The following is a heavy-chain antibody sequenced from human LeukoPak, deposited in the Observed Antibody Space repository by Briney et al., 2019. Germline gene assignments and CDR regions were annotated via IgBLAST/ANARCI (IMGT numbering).Heavy chain of an antibody. Sequence: GGSLRLSCAASGFTFSSYSMNWVRQAPGKGLEWVSSISSSSSYIYYADSVKGRFTISRDNAKNSLYLQMNSLRAEDTAVYYCARAFLSGGSCNDYWGQGTLVTVSS. J-gene: IGHJ4*02. D-gene: IGHD2-15*01. CDR2: ISSSSSYI. CDR1: GFTFSSYS. V-gene: IGHV3-21*01. CDR3: ARAFLSGGSCNDY.